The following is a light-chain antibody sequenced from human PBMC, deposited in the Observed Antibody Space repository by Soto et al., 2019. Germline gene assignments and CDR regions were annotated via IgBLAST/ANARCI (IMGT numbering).Light chain of an antibody. CDR1: QGVSSY. CDR2: DAS. J-gene: IGKJ4*01. V-gene: IGKV3D-11*01. Sequence: EIVLTQSPATLSLSPGERATLSCMASQGVSSYLAWYQQKPGQAPRLLIYDASNRATGIPARFSGSGPGTDFTLTISSLEPEDFAVYYCQQRSNWPLTFGGGTKVEIK. CDR3: QQRSNWPLT.